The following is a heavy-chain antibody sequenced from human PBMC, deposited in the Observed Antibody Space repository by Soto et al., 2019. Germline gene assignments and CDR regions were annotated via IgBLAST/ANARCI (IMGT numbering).Heavy chain of an antibody. V-gene: IGHV4-59*12. CDR1: GDSISSYY. J-gene: IGHJ4*02. D-gene: IGHD5-12*01. Sequence: PSETLSLTCIVSGDSISSYYWSWIRQSPGKGLEWIGYIHYSGSTNYNPSLKSRVAISVDTSKNQFSLKLSSVTAADTAVYFCARDMGGYNSLDYWGQGTLVTVSS. CDR3: ARDMGGYNSLDY. CDR2: IHYSGST.